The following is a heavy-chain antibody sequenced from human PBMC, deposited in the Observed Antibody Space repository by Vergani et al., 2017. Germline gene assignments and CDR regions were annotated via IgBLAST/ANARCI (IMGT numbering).Heavy chain of an antibody. CDR2: ISDNGGTT. V-gene: IGHV3-23*04. CDR1: GFTFRNYA. J-gene: IGHJ4*02. D-gene: IGHD5-12*01. Sequence: EVQLVESGGGLVKPGGSLRLSCAASGFTFRNYAMTWVRQAPGKGLEWVSIISDNGGTTYYADSVKGRFIISRDNSKNTLHLQMNSLRADDTAVYYCTKGSRGYTGYFFDYWGQGALASVCS. CDR3: TKGSRGYTGYFFDY.